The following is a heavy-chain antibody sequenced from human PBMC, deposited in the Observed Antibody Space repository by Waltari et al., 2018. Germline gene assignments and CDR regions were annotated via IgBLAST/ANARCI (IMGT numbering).Heavy chain of an antibody. CDR3: ARGVRGSSWTFDY. CDR2: VDPEDGET. J-gene: IGHJ4*02. CDR1: GYTFTDYY. Sequence: EVQLVQSGAEVKKPGATVKISCKASGYTFTDYYMHWGKQAPGKGLEWMGRVDPEDGETNKADKFQGRVTITAETSTDTAYMELSSLRSEDTAVYYCARGVRGSSWTFDYWGQGTLVTVSS. V-gene: IGHV1-69-2*01. D-gene: IGHD6-13*01.